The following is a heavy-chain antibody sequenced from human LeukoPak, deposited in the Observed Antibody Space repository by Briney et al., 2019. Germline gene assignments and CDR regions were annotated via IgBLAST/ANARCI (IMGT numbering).Heavy chain of an antibody. CDR2: ISGSGGST. D-gene: IGHD4-17*01. Sequence: PGGSLRLSCAASGFTFSSYAMSWVRQAPGKGLEWVSAISGSGGSTYYADSVKGRFTISRDNSKNTLYLQMNSLRAEDTAVYYCAKDFYGDYLPTLGFWGQGTLVTVSS. CDR3: AKDFYGDYLPTLGF. J-gene: IGHJ4*02. V-gene: IGHV3-23*01. CDR1: GFTFSSYA.